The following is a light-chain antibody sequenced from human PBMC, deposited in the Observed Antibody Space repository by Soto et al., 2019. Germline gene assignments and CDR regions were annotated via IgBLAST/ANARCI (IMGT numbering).Light chain of an antibody. CDR1: QSVNSDY. CDR3: QHCSDSPIP. J-gene: IGKJ5*01. V-gene: IGKV3-20*01. Sequence: EIVLTQSPGTLSLSPGERATLSCRASQSVNSDYLGWFRQKPGQAPRLLIYGASTRATGIPDRFSGSGSGTDFTLTISRLEPEDFAVYYCQHCSDSPIPFGQGTRLEIK. CDR2: GAS.